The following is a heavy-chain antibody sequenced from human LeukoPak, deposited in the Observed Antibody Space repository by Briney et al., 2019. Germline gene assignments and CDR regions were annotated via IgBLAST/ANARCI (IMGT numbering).Heavy chain of an antibody. Sequence: SETLSLTCTVSGGSISSDYWSLIRQPPGKGLEWIGYIYYSGSTNYTPSLKSRVTISVGTSKNQFSLKLSSVTAADTAVYYCARGRTAVAGPGAFDIWGQGTMVTVSS. CDR3: ARGRTAVAGPGAFDI. V-gene: IGHV4-59*01. CDR1: GGSISSDY. CDR2: IYYSGST. D-gene: IGHD6-19*01. J-gene: IGHJ3*02.